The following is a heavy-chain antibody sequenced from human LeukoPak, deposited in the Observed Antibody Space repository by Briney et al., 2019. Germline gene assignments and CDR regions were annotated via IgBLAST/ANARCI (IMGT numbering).Heavy chain of an antibody. CDR3: AREIVVVTASFDP. J-gene: IGHJ5*02. D-gene: IGHD2-21*02. Sequence: SETLSLTCTVSGGSLSSSSYDWGWIRQPPGKGLEWFASIYDSESTYNNPSLKSRGPISGYTSRHQLSLELSAVTAADTAVYYCAREIVVVTASFDPWVQGTLVTVSS. CDR2: IYDSEST. V-gene: IGHV4-39*07. CDR1: GGSLSSSSYD.